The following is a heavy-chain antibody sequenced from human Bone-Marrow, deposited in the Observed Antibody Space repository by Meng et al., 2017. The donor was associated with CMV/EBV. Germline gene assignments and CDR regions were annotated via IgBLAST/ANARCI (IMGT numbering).Heavy chain of an antibody. CDR3: AKGPLGYCSSTSCYPRVLDYYYYSMDV. Sequence: GESLKISCAASGFTFSSYWMHWVRQAPGKGLVWVSRINSDGSSTSYADSVKGRFTISRDNAKNTLYLQMNSLRAEDTAVYYCAKGPLGYCSSTSCYPRVLDYYYYSMDVWGQGTTVTVSS. CDR1: GFTFSSYW. V-gene: IGHV3-74*01. CDR2: INSDGSST. J-gene: IGHJ6*02. D-gene: IGHD2-2*01.